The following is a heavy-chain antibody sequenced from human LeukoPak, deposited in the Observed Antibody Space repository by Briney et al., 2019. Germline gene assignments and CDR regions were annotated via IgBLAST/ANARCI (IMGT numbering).Heavy chain of an antibody. V-gene: IGHV4-34*01. CDR1: GGSFSGYY. CDR3: ASPESGDY. CDR2: INHSGST. D-gene: IGHD6-25*01. J-gene: IGHJ4*02. Sequence: SATLSLTCAVAGGSFSGYYWSWIRQPPGKGLEWIGEINHSGSTNYNPSLKSRVTISVDTSKNQFSLKLSSVTAADTAVYYCASPESGDYWGQGTLVTVSS.